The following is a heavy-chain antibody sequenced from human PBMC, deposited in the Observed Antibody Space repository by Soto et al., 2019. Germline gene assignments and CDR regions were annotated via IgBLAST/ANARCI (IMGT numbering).Heavy chain of an antibody. D-gene: IGHD5-18*01. CDR2: INPNSGDA. J-gene: IGHJ4*02. CDR1: GYAFTGYY. Sequence: ASVKVSCKSSGYAFTGYYIHWVRQAPGQGLEWMGWINPNSGDANYAQKFQGRVTMTRDTSFSTAYMELSSLRSDDTAVYYCATRYSYVHFWGQGTLVTVSS. V-gene: IGHV1-2*02. CDR3: ATRYSYVHF.